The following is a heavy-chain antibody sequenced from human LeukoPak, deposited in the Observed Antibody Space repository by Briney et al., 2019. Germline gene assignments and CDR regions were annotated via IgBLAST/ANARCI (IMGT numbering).Heavy chain of an antibody. V-gene: IGHV3-21*01. Sequence: GGSLRLSCAASGFTFSSYSMNWVRHAPGKGLEWVSSITHSSSFIYYADSLKGRFTISRDNANNSLYLQIHSLRAEDTAVYYCARGRLAAAGRPFDSWGQGTLVTVSS. CDR1: GFTFSSYS. J-gene: IGHJ4*02. D-gene: IGHD6-13*01. CDR3: ARGRLAAAGRPFDS. CDR2: ITHSSSFI.